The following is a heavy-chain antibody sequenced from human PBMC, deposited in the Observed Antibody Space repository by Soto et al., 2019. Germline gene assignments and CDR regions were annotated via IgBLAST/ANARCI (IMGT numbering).Heavy chain of an antibody. CDR1: GYTFTSYA. J-gene: IGHJ5*02. CDR3: ARAYPTAPQWFDP. D-gene: IGHD4-17*01. CDR2: INAGNGNT. V-gene: IGHV1-3*01. Sequence: GASVKVSCKASGYTFTSYAMHWVRQAPGQRLEWMGWINAGNGNTKYSQKFQGRVTITRDTSASTAYMELSSLRSEDTAVYYCARAYPTAPQWFDPWGQGTLVTVSS.